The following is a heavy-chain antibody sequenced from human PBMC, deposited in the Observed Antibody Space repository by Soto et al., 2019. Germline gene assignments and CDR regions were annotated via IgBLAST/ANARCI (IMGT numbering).Heavy chain of an antibody. Sequence: LSLTCSPSVASISIRYDSCSCLVHPTGGALEWIGYIYSSGRSDYNPSLKSRVTISIDRSKKQLSLKLTSMTAADTAVYYCERDMHAGFTHYFDPWGQGSVVTV. V-gene: IGHV4-30-2*01. CDR2: IYSSGRS. CDR1: VASISIRYDS. CDR3: ERDMHAGFTHYFDP. D-gene: IGHD1-26*01. J-gene: IGHJ5*02.